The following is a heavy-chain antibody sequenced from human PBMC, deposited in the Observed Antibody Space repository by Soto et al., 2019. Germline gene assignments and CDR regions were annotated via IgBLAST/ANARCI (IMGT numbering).Heavy chain of an antibody. CDR3: AKVLYSYASICHDY. CDR2: IGGSGGRT. D-gene: IGHD3-22*01. V-gene: IGHV3-23*01. CDR1: GFTFSTYA. Sequence: QAGGSLRLSCAASGFTFSTYAMSWVRHAPGKGLEWVSAIGGSGGRTYYADSVKGRFTISRDNSKNTLDLQMNSLRAEDTAVYYCAKVLYSYASICHDYWCLGTLVTVFS. J-gene: IGHJ4*02.